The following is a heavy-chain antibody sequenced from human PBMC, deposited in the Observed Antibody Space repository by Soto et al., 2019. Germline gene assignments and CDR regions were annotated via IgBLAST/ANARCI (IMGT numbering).Heavy chain of an antibody. D-gene: IGHD2-15*01. J-gene: IGHJ3*02. CDR1: EFTVSGHA. CDR2: VTADGDT. Sequence: EVQVLESGGGLVQPGGSLRLSCEGSEFTVSGHAMTWIRQAPGKGPEWVSTVTADGDTYYADSVKGRFAMSRDTSENTLYLQMNSLGAEDTAAYYCATHVSCSGGSCQYDAFAIRAQGTMVTVSS. V-gene: IGHV3-23*01. CDR3: ATHVSCSGGSCQYDAFAI.